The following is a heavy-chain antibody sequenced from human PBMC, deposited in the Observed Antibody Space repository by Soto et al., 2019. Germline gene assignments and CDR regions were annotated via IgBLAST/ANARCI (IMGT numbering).Heavy chain of an antibody. V-gene: IGHV4-30-4*01. CDR2: IYYTGTT. D-gene: IGHD5-18*01. CDR1: GDSINSVDYY. Sequence: LSLTCSVSGDSINSVDYYWSWIRQPPGKGLEWIAYIYYTGTTFYNPSLQSRVTMSLDTSKNQFSLKLSSVTAADTAVYYCARVRAYSYGYEDYWGQGTLVTVS. J-gene: IGHJ4*02. CDR3: ARVRAYSYGYEDY.